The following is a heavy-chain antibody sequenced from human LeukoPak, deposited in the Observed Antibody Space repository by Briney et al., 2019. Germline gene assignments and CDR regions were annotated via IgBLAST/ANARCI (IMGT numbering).Heavy chain of an antibody. CDR3: ARDDSSSWFYLYYYGMDV. CDR1: GYTFTSYG. V-gene: IGHV1-18*01. D-gene: IGHD6-13*01. Sequence: ASVKVSCKASGYTFTSYGISWVRQAPGQGLEWMGWISAYNGNTTYAQKLQGRVTMTTDTSTSTAYMELRSLRSDDTAVYYCARDDSSSWFYLYYYGMDVWGQGTAVTVSS. J-gene: IGHJ6*02. CDR2: ISAYNGNT.